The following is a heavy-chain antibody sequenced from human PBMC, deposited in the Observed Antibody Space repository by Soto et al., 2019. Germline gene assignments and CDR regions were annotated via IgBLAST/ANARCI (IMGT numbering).Heavy chain of an antibody. J-gene: IGHJ6*02. Sequence: SETLSLTCTVSGGSISSYYWSWIRQPPGKGLECIGYIYYSGSTNYNPSLKSRVTISVDTSKNQFSLKLSSVTAADTAVYYCARDSLRVYGSGSDYYYYGMDVWGQGTTVTVSS. CDR3: ARDSLRVYGSGSDYYYYGMDV. D-gene: IGHD3-10*01. CDR2: IYYSGST. V-gene: IGHV4-59*01. CDR1: GGSISSYY.